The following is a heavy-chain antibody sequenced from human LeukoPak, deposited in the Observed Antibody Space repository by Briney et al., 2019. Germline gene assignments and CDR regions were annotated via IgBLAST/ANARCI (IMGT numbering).Heavy chain of an antibody. CDR2: IKSKTDGGTT. V-gene: IGHV3-15*01. J-gene: IGHJ4*02. CDR3: TTVVSMVRGVRMNY. Sequence: PGGSLRLSCAASGFTFTNAWMTWVRQAPGKGLEWVGRIKSKTDGGTTDYPAPVKGRFTISRDDSKNTLYLQMNGLKTEDTAVYYCTTVVSMVRGVRMNYWGQGTLVTVSS. CDR1: GFTFTNAW. D-gene: IGHD3-10*01.